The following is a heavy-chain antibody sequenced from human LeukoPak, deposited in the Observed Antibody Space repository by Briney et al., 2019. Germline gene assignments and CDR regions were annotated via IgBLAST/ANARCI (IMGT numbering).Heavy chain of an antibody. CDR3: AKNRRGQTYWFDP. CDR1: GYTFTSYY. J-gene: IGHJ5*02. V-gene: IGHV1-46*01. Sequence: ASVKVSCKASGYTFTSYYMHRVRQAPGQGLEWMGIINPTGGSTSYAQKFQGRVTMTRDTSTSTVYMELSSLRYEDTAVYYCAKNRRGQTYWFDPLGPGNPGHRLL. CDR2: INPTGGST.